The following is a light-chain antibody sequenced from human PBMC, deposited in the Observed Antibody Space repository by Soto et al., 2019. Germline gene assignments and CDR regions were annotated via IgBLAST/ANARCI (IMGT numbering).Light chain of an antibody. V-gene: IGKV3-11*01. CDR1: QDISTY. CDR2: ETS. CDR3: QQRAKWPPLT. Sequence: EIVLTQSPATLSLSPGERATLSCRASQDISTYLAWYQQKPGQPPRLLIYETSKRATGIPARFSGSGSGTDFTLTISSLEPEDFAVYYCQQRAKWPPLTFGGGTKVEIK. J-gene: IGKJ4*01.